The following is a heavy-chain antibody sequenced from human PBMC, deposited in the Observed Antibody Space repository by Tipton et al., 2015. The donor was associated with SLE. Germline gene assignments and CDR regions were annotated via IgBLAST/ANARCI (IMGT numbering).Heavy chain of an antibody. CDR1: GGSLSSSSYY. V-gene: IGHV4-39*01. J-gene: IGHJ1*01. CDR2: IYSSGNT. CDR3: ASLRFRLAARLYAEYFEH. D-gene: IGHD6-6*01. Sequence: GLVKPSETLSLTCTVSGGSLSSSSYYWGWIRQPPGKGLEWIGAIYSSGNTYYNPSLQSRVTISEDTSKNQFYLKMSSVTAADTAVYYCASLRFRLAARLYAEYFEHWGQGTLVTVSS.